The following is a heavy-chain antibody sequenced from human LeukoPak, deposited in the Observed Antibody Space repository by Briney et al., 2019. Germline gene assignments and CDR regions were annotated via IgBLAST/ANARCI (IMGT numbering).Heavy chain of an antibody. CDR1: GFTFSSYE. J-gene: IGHJ4*02. Sequence: PGGSLTLSCAASGFTFSSYEMNWVRQAPGKGLEWVSYINTSGSTIYYAYSVKGRFTISRDNAKNSLHLQMNSLRAEDTAVYYCARGQTAGTRVFDYGGQGTLVTVSS. CDR2: INTSGSTI. CDR3: ARGQTAGTRVFDY. V-gene: IGHV3-48*03.